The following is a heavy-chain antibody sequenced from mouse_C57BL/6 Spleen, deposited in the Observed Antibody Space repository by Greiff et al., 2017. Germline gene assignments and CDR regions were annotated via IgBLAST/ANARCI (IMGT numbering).Heavy chain of an antibody. CDR1: GFSLTSYG. J-gene: IGHJ3*01. V-gene: IGHV2-9*01. CDR3: AKHITTEGFAY. D-gene: IGHD1-1*01. CDR2: IWGGGST. Sequence: VTLMESGPGLVEPSQSLSIPCTVSGFSLTSYGVDWVCLPPGMGLGWLGVIWGGGSTNYNSALMSRLSISKDSSKSQVFLKMNSLQTDDTAMYYCAKHITTEGFAYWGQGTLVTVSA.